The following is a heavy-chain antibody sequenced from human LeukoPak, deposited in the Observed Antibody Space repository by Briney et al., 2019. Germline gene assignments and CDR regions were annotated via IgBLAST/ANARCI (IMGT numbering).Heavy chain of an antibody. Sequence: GGSLRLSCAASGFTFSSYGMHWVRQAPGKGLEWVAFIRYDGSNKYYADSVKGRFTISRDNSKNTLYLQMNSLRAEDTAVYYCARALWFGETFPAYWGQGTLVTVSS. CDR3: ARALWFGETFPAY. V-gene: IGHV3-30*02. J-gene: IGHJ4*02. D-gene: IGHD3-10*01. CDR2: IRYDGSNK. CDR1: GFTFSSYG.